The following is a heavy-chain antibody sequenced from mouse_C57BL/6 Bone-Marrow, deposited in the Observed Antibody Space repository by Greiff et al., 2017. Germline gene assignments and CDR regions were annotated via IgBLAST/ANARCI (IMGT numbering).Heavy chain of an antibody. CDR2: IDPEDGEH. CDR3: ASRFYYGSRGY. D-gene: IGHD1-1*01. V-gene: IGHV14-2*01. Sequence: VKLQQSGAELVKPGASVKLSCTASGLNIKDYYMHWVKQRTEQGLEWIGRIDPEDGEHKYAPKLQGAATITAETSSNTSYLQLISLTSEDTAVYYCASRFYYGSRGYWGQGTTLTVSS. CDR1: GLNIKDYY. J-gene: IGHJ2*01.